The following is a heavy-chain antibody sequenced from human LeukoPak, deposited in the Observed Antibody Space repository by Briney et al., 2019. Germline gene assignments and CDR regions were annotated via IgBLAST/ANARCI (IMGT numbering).Heavy chain of an antibody. CDR1: GLTFSDRY. V-gene: IGHV3-72*01. Sequence: GGSLRLSCAASGLTFSDRYMDWVCMAPGPGLGLVCRSRMYGNNYNTYYDASVKGRFVISRDDSKNSLYLQMNSLKTEDTATYYCTSLSGFTGYDSLYYWGQGTLVTVSS. CDR2: SRMYGNNYNT. J-gene: IGHJ4*02. CDR3: TSLSGFTGYDSLYY. D-gene: IGHD5-12*01.